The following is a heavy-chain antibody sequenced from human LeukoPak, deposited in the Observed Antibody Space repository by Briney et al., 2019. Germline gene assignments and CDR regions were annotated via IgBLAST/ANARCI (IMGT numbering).Heavy chain of an antibody. CDR2: IYYSGST. CDR1: GGSISSGGYY. Sequence: SQTLSLTCTVSGGSISSGGYYWSWIRQHPGKGLEWIGYIYYSGSTYYNPSLKGRVTISVDTSKNQFSLKLSSVTVADTAVYYCASKRFSSGWAYYFDYWGQGTLVTVSS. D-gene: IGHD6-19*01. CDR3: ASKRFSSGWAYYFDY. V-gene: IGHV4-31*03. J-gene: IGHJ4*02.